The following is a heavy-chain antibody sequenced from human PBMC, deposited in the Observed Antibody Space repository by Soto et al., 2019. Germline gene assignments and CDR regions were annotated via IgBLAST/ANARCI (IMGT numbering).Heavy chain of an antibody. Sequence: QVQLVESGGGVVQPGRSLRLSCAASGFPFTTYGMHWVREGPGKGLDWVAAISYDGSNKFYADSVKGRFTISRDNSKNTLYLQMNSLRPEDTALYYCAGGQYYFDYRGQGTLVIVSS. CDR2: ISYDGSNK. D-gene: IGHD3-10*01. J-gene: IGHJ4*02. CDR3: AGGQYYFDY. CDR1: GFPFTTYG. V-gene: IGHV3-30*03.